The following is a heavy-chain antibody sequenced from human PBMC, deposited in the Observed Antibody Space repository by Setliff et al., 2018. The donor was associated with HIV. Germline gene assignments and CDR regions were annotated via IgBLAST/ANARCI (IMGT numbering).Heavy chain of an antibody. V-gene: IGHV3-48*01. D-gene: IGHD5-12*01. CDR3: ARGIYTGYDHFDY. J-gene: IGHJ4*02. CDR2: ISSSSSTI. CDR1: GFTFSDYS. Sequence: LRLSCAASGFTFSDYSMSWVRQAPGKGLEWVSYISSSSSTIYYADSVKGRFTISRDNAKNSLYLQMNSLRAEDTAVYYCARGIYTGYDHFDYWGQGTLVTVSS.